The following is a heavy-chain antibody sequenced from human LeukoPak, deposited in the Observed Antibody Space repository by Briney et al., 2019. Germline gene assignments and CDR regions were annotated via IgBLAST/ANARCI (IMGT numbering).Heavy chain of an antibody. D-gene: IGHD3-10*01. V-gene: IGHV4-38-2*02. CDR1: GYSISSGYY. Sequence: SETLSLTCTVSGYSISSGYYWGWIRQPPGKGLEWIGSIYHSGSTYYNPSLKSRVTISVDTSKNQFSLKLSSVTAADTAVYYWARRFEFGDLYDYWGQGPRVTVSS. CDR2: IYHSGST. CDR3: ARRFEFGDLYDY. J-gene: IGHJ4*02.